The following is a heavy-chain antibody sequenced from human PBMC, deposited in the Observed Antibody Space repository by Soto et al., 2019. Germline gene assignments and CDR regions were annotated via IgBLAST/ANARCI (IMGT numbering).Heavy chain of an antibody. CDR2: INHSGST. CDR1: GGSFSGYY. Sequence: ASETLSLTCAVYGGSFSGYYWSWIRRPPGKGLEWIGEINHSGSTNYNPSLKSRVTISVDTSKNQFSLKLSSVTAADTAVYYCARRSQNYYDSSGYPTVGFDPWGQGTLVTVSS. CDR3: ARRSQNYYDSSGYPTVGFDP. V-gene: IGHV4-34*01. J-gene: IGHJ5*02. D-gene: IGHD3-22*01.